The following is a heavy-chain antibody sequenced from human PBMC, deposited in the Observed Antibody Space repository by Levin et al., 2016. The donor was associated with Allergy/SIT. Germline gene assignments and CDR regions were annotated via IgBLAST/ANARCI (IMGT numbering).Heavy chain of an antibody. V-gene: IGHV3-21*01. CDR3: AREGIMVRGVIHAFDI. D-gene: IGHD3-10*01. CDR1: GFTFSSYS. CDR2: ISSSSSYI. J-gene: IGHJ3*02. Sequence: GGSLRLSCAASGFTFSSYSMNWVRQAPGKGLEWVSSISSSSSYIYYADSVKGRFTISRDNAKNSLYLQMNSLRAEDTAVYYCAREGIMVRGVIHAFDIWGQGTMVTVSS.